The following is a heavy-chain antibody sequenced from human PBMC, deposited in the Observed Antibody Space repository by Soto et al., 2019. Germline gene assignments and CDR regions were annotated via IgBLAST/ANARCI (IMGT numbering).Heavy chain of an antibody. V-gene: IGHV3-30*18. J-gene: IGHJ4*02. CDR1: GFTFSSYG. Sequence: QVQLVESGGGVVQPGRSLRLSCAASGFTFSSYGMHWVRQAPGKGLEWVAVISYDGSNKYYADSVKGRFTISRDNSKNTLYMQMNILRAEDTAVYYCAKDAENYYGSGSGAWGQGTLVTVSS. CDR3: AKDAENYYGSGSGA. CDR2: ISYDGSNK. D-gene: IGHD3-10*01.